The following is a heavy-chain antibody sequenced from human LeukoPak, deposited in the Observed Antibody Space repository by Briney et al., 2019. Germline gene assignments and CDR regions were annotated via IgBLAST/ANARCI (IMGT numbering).Heavy chain of an antibody. Sequence: ASVKVSCTASGGTFSSYAISWVRQAPGQGLEWMGGIIPIFGTANYAQKFQGRVTITADESTSTAYMELSSLRSEDTAVYYCARTYYDFWSGYTIHNWFDPWGQGTLVTVSS. V-gene: IGHV1-69*13. J-gene: IGHJ5*02. CDR2: IIPIFGTA. CDR1: GGTFSSYA. D-gene: IGHD3-3*01. CDR3: ARTYYDFWSGYTIHNWFDP.